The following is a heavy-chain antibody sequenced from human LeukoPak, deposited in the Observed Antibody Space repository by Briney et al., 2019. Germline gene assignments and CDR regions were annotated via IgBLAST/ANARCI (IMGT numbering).Heavy chain of an antibody. CDR3: AGHAGGGGSTTFDY. Sequence: SETLSLTCTVSGYSISSGYYWGWIRQPPGKGLEWIGSIYHSGSTYYNPSLKSRVTISVDASKNQFSLKLSSVTAADTAVYYCAGHAGGGGSTTFDYWGQGTLVTVSS. CDR1: GYSISSGYY. J-gene: IGHJ4*02. D-gene: IGHD5/OR15-5a*01. V-gene: IGHV4-38-2*02. CDR2: IYHSGST.